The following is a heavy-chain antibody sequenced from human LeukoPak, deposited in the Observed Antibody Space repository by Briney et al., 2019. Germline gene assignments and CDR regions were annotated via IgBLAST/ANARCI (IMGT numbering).Heavy chain of an antibody. D-gene: IGHD2-2*01. Sequence: GGSLRLSCAASGFTFSGSAMHWVRQASGKGLEWVGRIRSKANSYATAYAASVKGRFTIPRDDSKNTAYLQMNSLKTEDTAVYYCAKDHGGYCSSTSCYYYYYMDVWGKGTTVTVSS. CDR2: IRSKANSYAT. V-gene: IGHV3-73*01. J-gene: IGHJ6*03. CDR1: GFTFSGSA. CDR3: AKDHGGYCSSTSCYYYYYMDV.